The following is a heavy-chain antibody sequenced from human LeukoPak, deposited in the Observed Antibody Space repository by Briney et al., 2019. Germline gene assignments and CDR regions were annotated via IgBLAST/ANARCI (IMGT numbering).Heavy chain of an antibody. CDR2: ISGSGGST. J-gene: IGHJ4*02. CDR1: GFTFSSYG. V-gene: IGHV3-23*01. D-gene: IGHD3-10*01. CDR3: AKGPRTVRFGDRHKGMFDY. Sequence: GGSLRLSCAAFGFTFSSYGMSWVRQAPGKGLEWVSAISGSGGSTYYADSVKGRFTISRDNSKNTLYLQMNSLRVEDTAVYYCAKGPRTVRFGDRHKGMFDYWGQGTLVTVSS.